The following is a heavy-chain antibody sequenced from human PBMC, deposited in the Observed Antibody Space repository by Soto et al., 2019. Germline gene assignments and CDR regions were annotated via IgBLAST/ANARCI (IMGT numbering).Heavy chain of an antibody. V-gene: IGHV3-30*18. D-gene: IGHD3-10*01. J-gene: IGHJ5*02. CDR2: ISYDGSNK. CDR1: GFTFSSYG. CDR3: AKIITLPSTKNWFAP. Sequence: QVQLVESGGGVVQPGRSLRLSCAASGFTFSSYGMHWVRQAPGKGLEWVAVISYDGSNKYYADSVKGRFTISRDNSKNPFYLKINSLRAEDTAVYYCAKIITLPSTKNWFAPGGKGPLATASS.